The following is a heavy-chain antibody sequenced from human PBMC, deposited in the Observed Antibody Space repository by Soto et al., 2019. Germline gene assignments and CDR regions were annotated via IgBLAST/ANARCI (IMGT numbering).Heavy chain of an antibody. CDR1: GGSISSYY. D-gene: IGHD3-3*01. CDR3: ARGYDFWSGYYPEVLDNYYYGMDV. CDR2: IYYSGST. J-gene: IGHJ6*02. V-gene: IGHV4-59*01. Sequence: PSETLSLTCTVSGGSISSYYWSWIRRPPGKGLEWIGYIYYSGSTNYNPSLKSRVTISVDTSKNQFSLKLSSVTAADTAVYYCARGYDFWSGYYPEVLDNYYYGMDVWGQGTTVTVSS.